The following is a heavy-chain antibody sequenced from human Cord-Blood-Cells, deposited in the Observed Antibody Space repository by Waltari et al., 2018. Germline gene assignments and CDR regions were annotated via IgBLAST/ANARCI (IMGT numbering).Heavy chain of an antibody. D-gene: IGHD5-12*01. J-gene: IGHJ4*02. Sequence: EVQLVESGGGLVQPGRSLRISCAASGFTFDDYAMHWVRQAPGKGLEWVSGISWNSGSIGYADSVKGRFTISRDNAKNSLYLQMNSLRAEDTALYYCAKEAYSGYGLDYWGQGTLVTVSS. V-gene: IGHV3-9*01. CDR3: AKEAYSGYGLDY. CDR1: GFTFDDYA. CDR2: ISWNSGSI.